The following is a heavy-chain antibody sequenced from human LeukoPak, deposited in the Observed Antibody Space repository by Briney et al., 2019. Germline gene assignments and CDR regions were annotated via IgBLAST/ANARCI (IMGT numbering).Heavy chain of an antibody. Sequence: SGTLSLTCTVSGGSISSYYWSWIRQPPGKGLEWIGYIYYSGSTNYNPSLKSRVTISVDTSKNQFSLKLSSVTAADTAVYYCARADYSLVTTSSFDPWGQGTLVTVSS. V-gene: IGHV4-59*01. CDR2: IYYSGST. D-gene: IGHD4-17*01. J-gene: IGHJ5*02. CDR1: GGSISSYY. CDR3: ARADYSLVTTSSFDP.